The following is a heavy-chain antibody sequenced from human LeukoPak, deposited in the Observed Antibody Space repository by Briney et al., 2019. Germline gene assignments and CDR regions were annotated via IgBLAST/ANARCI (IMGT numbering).Heavy chain of an antibody. V-gene: IGHV1-8*03. D-gene: IGHD4-17*01. CDR1: GYTFASYD. CDR2: MKPHSGNT. CDR3: ARASRDYGDYGGDAFDI. Sequence: GASVKVSCKASGYTFASYDINWVRQATGQGLEWMGWMKPHSGNTGYAQKFQGRGTTTRNPSISTACMELSSLRSEDTSVYYCARASRDYGDYGGDAFDIWGQGTMVTVSS. J-gene: IGHJ3*02.